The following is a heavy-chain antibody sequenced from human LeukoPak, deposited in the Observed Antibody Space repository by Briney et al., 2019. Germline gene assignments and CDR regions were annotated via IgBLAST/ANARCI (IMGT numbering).Heavy chain of an antibody. V-gene: IGHV5-51*01. J-gene: IGHJ3*02. CDR1: GYSFTNFW. CDR3: ARQRPHPLRSYYGYYYSWSAFDI. D-gene: IGHD3-22*01. Sequence: GESLKISCKGSGYSFTNFWIGWVRQMPGKGLEWMGVISPGDSGIRYSPSFQGQVTISVDKSISTAYLQWSSLKASDTAMYYCARQRPHPLRSYYGYYYSWSAFDIWGQGTMVTVSS. CDR2: ISPGDSGI.